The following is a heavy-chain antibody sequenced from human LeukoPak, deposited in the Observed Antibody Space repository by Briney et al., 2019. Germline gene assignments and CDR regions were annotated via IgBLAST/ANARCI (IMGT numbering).Heavy chain of an antibody. D-gene: IGHD3-22*01. Sequence: SETLSLTCTVSGGSISSDSYYWSWIRQPAGKGLEWIGRIYTSGNTNYNPSLKRRVTMSVGTSKKQSSLKRSSVTTADTAVYYCEYYYDGRGYPMWGQGTLVTVSS. CDR2: IYTSGNT. CDR1: GGSISSDSYY. V-gene: IGHV4-61*02. J-gene: IGHJ4*02. CDR3: EYYYDGRGYPM.